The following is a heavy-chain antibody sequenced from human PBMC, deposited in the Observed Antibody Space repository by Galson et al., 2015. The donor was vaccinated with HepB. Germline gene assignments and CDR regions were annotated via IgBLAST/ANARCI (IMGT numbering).Heavy chain of an antibody. Sequence: SVKVSCKASGGTFSSYAISWVRQAPGQGLEWMGMIIPVLGIANYAQNFQGRVTITADKSTSTAYMELSSLRSEDTAVYYCARDKWEQLVRNYYYYYAMDVWGLGTTVTVSS. CDR1: GGTFSSYA. J-gene: IGHJ6*02. D-gene: IGHD6-6*01. CDR3: ARDKWEQLVRNYYYYYAMDV. CDR2: IIPVLGIA. V-gene: IGHV1-69*04.